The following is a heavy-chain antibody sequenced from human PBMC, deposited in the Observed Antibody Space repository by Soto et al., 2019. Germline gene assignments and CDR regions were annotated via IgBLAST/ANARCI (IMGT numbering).Heavy chain of an antibody. CDR1: GASISSTDW. CDR3: ATRITVFGLLIPPFDP. CDR2: INHTGGT. Sequence: PSETLSLTCAVSGASISSTDWWSWVRQPPGKGLEWLGEINHTGGTRYNPSLKSRVTMSVDTSKNQFSLRLSSVTAADTAIYYCATRITVFGLLIPPFDPWGQGTQVTVSS. J-gene: IGHJ5*02. D-gene: IGHD3-3*01. V-gene: IGHV4-4*02.